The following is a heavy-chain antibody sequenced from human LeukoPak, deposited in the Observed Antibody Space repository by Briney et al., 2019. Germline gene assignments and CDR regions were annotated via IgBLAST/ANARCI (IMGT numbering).Heavy chain of an antibody. CDR2: ISGRGVST. D-gene: IGHD2-15*01. Sequence: GGSLRLSCAASGFIFRTYAMSWVRQAPGKGLEWVSAISGRGVSTYYADSVKGRFTISRDNSKNTLYLQMNSLRAEDTAVYYCAKVVNLVDTYYFDYWGQGTLVTVSS. J-gene: IGHJ4*02. CDR1: GFIFRTYA. CDR3: AKVVNLVDTYYFDY. V-gene: IGHV3-23*01.